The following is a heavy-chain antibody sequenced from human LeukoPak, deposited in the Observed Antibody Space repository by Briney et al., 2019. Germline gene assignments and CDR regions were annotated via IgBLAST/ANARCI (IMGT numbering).Heavy chain of an antibody. V-gene: IGHV3-53*05. CDR1: GFTVSSNY. Sequence: GGSLRLSCAASGFTVSSNYMGWVRQAPGKGLEWVSVIYSGGSTYYADSVKGRFTISRDNSKNTLYLQMNSLRAEDTAVYYCARDRSSWIYYYYGMDVWGKGTTVTVSS. CDR3: ARDRSSWIYYYYGMDV. CDR2: IYSGGST. D-gene: IGHD6-13*01. J-gene: IGHJ6*04.